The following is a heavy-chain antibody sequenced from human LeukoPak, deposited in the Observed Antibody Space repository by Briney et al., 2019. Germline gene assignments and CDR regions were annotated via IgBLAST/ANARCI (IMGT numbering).Heavy chain of an antibody. D-gene: IGHD3-10*01. CDR2: INSDGSST. V-gene: IGHV3-74*01. J-gene: IGHJ3*02. Sequence: GGSLRLSCAASGFTFSSYWMHRVRQAPGKGLVWVSRINSDGSSTSYADSVKSRFTISRDNAKNTLYLQMNSLRAEDTAVYYCARSPTYGSGGSGAFDIWGQGTMVTVSS. CDR3: ARSPTYGSGGSGAFDI. CDR1: GFTFSSYW.